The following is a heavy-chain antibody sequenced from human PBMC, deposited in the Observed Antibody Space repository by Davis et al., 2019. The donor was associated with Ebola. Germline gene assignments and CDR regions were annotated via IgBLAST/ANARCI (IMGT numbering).Heavy chain of an antibody. CDR3: ARGTGGNSYY. D-gene: IGHD4-23*01. CDR1: GYTFTSYD. Sequence: SVKVSCKASGYTFTSYDVHSVRQAPGQGLEWMGRIIPILGIANYAQKFQGRVTITADKSTSTAYMELSSLRSEDTAVYYCARGTGGNSYYWGQGTLVTVSS. CDR2: IIPILGIA. J-gene: IGHJ4*02. V-gene: IGHV1-69*04.